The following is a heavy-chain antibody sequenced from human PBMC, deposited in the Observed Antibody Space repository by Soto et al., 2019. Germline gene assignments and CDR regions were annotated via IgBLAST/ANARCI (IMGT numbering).Heavy chain of an antibody. V-gene: IGHV3-9*01. Sequence: GGSLRLSCAASGFTFDDYAMHWVRQAPGKGLEWVSGISWNSGSIGYADSVKGRFTISRDNAKNSLYLQMNSLRAEDTALYYCAKDIGGYYPQYFQHWGQGTLVTVSS. D-gene: IGHD3-3*01. CDR1: GFTFDDYA. CDR2: ISWNSGSI. CDR3: AKDIGGYYPQYFQH. J-gene: IGHJ1*01.